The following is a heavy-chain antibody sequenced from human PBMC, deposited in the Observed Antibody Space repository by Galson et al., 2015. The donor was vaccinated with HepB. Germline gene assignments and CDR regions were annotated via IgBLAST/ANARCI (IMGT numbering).Heavy chain of an antibody. CDR2: IKQDGSEK. D-gene: IGHD3-22*01. CDR3: TRDPGITMMVVVIREAFDI. Sequence: SLRLSCAASGFTFSSYWMSWVRQAPGKGLEWVANIKQDGSEKYYVDSVKGRFAISRDNAKNSLYLQMNSLRAEDTAVYYCTRDPGITMMVVVIREAFDIWGQGTMVTVSS. CDR1: GFTFSSYW. J-gene: IGHJ3*02. V-gene: IGHV3-7*03.